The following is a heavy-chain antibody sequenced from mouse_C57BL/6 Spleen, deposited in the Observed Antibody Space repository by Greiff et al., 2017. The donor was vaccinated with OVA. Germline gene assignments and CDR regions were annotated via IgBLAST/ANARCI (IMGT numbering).Heavy chain of an antibody. CDR1: GYTFTSYW. CDR3: ARSNYHRRSSLFYFDQ. CDR2: IDPSDSYT. V-gene: IGHV1-69*01. D-gene: IGHD1-1*01. J-gene: IGHJ2*01. Sequence: VQLQQPGAELVMPGASVKLSCKASGYTFTSYWMHWVKQRPGQGLEWIGEIDPSDSYTNYNQKFKGKSTLTVDKSSSTAYMQLSSLTSEDSAVFYRARSNYHRRSSLFYFDQRGQG.